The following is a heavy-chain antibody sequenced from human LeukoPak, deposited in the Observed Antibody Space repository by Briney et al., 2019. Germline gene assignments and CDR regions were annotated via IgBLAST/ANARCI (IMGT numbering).Heavy chain of an antibody. CDR3: AKDGAPYYYDSSGFRVNWYYFDY. CDR1: GFTFSSYG. J-gene: IGHJ4*02. D-gene: IGHD3-22*01. Sequence: GGSLRLSCAASGFTFSSYGMHWVRQAPGKGLEGGAFIRYEGSNKYYADSVKGRFTISRDNSKNTLYLQMNSLRAEDTAVYYCAKDGAPYYYDSSGFRVNWYYFDYWGQGTLVTVSS. V-gene: IGHV3-30*02. CDR2: IRYEGSNK.